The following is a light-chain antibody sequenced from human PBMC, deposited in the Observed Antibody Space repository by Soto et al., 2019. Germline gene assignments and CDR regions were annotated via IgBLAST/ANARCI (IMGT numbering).Light chain of an antibody. CDR3: QQYGSSPPIT. V-gene: IGKV3-20*01. Sequence: EIVLTQSPGTLSLSPGERATLSCRASQSVTRDYLAWYQQKPGQAPRLLIYAASSRATGIPDRFSGSGSGTDFTLTITRLEPEDFAVYYCQQYGSSPPITFGQGTRLEIK. J-gene: IGKJ5*01. CDR2: AAS. CDR1: QSVTRDY.